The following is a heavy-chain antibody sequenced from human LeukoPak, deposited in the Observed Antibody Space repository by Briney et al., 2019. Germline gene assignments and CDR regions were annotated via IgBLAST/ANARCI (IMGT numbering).Heavy chain of an antibody. Sequence: SETLSLTCAVYGGSFSGYYWSWIRQPPGKGLEWIGEINHSGSTNYNPSLKSRVTISVDTSKNQFSLKLSSVTAADTAVYYCARNYGSSGYYGYWGQGTLVTVSS. D-gene: IGHD3-22*01. J-gene: IGHJ4*02. CDR1: GGSFSGYY. CDR2: INHSGST. V-gene: IGHV4-34*01. CDR3: ARNYGSSGYYGY.